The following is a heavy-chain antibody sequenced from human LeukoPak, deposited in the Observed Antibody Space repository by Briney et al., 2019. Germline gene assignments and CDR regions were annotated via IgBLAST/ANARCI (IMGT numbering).Heavy chain of an antibody. J-gene: IGHJ4*02. CDR1: GDSISSDNHY. Sequence: SETLSLTCTVSGDSISSDNHYWGWIRQPPGKGLEWIGSIYHTGSTYDNPSLNSRATISVDTSKNQFSLKLTSVTAADTAVYYCARHGGYYFDYWGQGTLVTVSS. CDR2: IYHTGST. CDR3: ARHGGYYFDY. V-gene: IGHV4-39*01. D-gene: IGHD3-16*01.